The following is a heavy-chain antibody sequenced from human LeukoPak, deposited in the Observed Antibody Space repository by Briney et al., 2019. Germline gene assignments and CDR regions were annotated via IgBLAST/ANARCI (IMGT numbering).Heavy chain of an antibody. CDR3: ARGQSVVVTTPGNWFDP. CDR2: INHSGST. V-gene: IGHV4-34*01. J-gene: IGHJ5*02. Sequence: SETLSLTCAVYGGSFSGYYWSWIRQPPGKGPEWIGEINHSGSTNYNPSLKSRVTISVDTSKSQFSLKLSSVTAADTAVYYCARGQSVVVTTPGNWFDPWGQGTLVTVSS. CDR1: GGSFSGYY. D-gene: IGHD2-21*02.